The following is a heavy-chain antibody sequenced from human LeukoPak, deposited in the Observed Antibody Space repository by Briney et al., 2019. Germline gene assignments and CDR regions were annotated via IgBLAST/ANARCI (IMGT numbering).Heavy chain of an antibody. CDR3: SSRAVTNEYYFDY. J-gene: IGHJ4*02. CDR1: GGSISSGSYY. D-gene: IGHD4-17*01. CDR2: INHSGST. V-gene: IGHV4-39*07. Sequence: SETLSLTCTVSGGSISSGSYYWSWIRQPPGKGLEWIGEINHSGSTNYNPSLKSRVTISVDTSKNQFSLKLSSVTAADTAVYYCSSRAVTNEYYFDYWGQGTLVTVSS.